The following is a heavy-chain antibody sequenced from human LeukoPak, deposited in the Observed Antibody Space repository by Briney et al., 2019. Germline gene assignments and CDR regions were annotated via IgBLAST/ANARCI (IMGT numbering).Heavy chain of an antibody. D-gene: IGHD1-26*01. V-gene: IGHV1-46*01. CDR2: INPSGGST. CDR3: ARAPYSGRYAYYFDY. Sequence: ASVKVSCKASGHTFTRYYMHSMRQAPGQGLEWMGIINPSGGSTSYAQKFQGRVTMTRDTSTSTVYMELSSLRSEDTAVYYCARAPYSGRYAYYFDYWGQGTLVTVSS. CDR1: GHTFTRYY. J-gene: IGHJ4*02.